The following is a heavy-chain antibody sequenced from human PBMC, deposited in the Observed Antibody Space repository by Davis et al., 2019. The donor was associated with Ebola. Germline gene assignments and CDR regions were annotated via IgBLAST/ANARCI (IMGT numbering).Heavy chain of an antibody. CDR3: AGLAGIAVAGSSGGLDY. D-gene: IGHD6-19*01. CDR2: IYYTDST. CDR1: GDSITSGDYY. Sequence: SETLSLTCTVSGDSITSGDYYWSWIRQHAGKGLEWIGDIYYTDSTYYNPSLKSRVTISVDTSKNQFSLKLSSVTAADTAVYYCAGLAGIAVAGSSGGLDYWGQGTLVTVSS. J-gene: IGHJ4*02. V-gene: IGHV4-61*08.